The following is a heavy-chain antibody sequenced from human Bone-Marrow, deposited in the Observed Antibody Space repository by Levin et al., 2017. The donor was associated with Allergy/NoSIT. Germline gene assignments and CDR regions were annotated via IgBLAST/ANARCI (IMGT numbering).Heavy chain of an antibody. CDR3: AKGLVLVDMGHWFDP. D-gene: IGHD2-2*01. V-gene: IGHV3-23*01. CDR2: VSNSGSQT. Sequence: LPGGSLRLSCAASGFTFSSYAMSWVRQAPGKGLEWVSLVSNSGSQTYYTDSVKGRFTISRDNSMDTVYLQMNSLRVDDTAVYYCAKGLVLVDMGHWFDPWGQGTLVTVSS. J-gene: IGHJ5*02. CDR1: GFTFSSYA.